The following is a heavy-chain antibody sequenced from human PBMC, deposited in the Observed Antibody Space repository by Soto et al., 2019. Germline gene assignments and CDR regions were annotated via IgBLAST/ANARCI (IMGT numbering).Heavy chain of an antibody. J-gene: IGHJ4*02. D-gene: IGHD3-22*01. CDR1: GGSISSSSYY. Sequence: QLQLQESGPGLVKPSETLSLTCTVSGGSISSSSYYWGWIRQPPGKGLEWIGSIYYSGSTYYNPSLKSRVTISVDTSKNQCSLKLSSVTAADTAVYYCARLSKPAGGDRYYYDSSGYYYFDYWGQGTLVTVSS. V-gene: IGHV4-39*01. CDR3: ARLSKPAGGDRYYYDSSGYYYFDY. CDR2: IYYSGST.